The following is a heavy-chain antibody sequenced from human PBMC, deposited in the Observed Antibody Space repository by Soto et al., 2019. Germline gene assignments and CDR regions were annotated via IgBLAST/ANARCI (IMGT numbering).Heavy chain of an antibody. CDR3: ATRGSLCWYFDL. V-gene: IGHV1-3*01. CDR1: GYTFTSYA. D-gene: IGHD1-26*01. Sequence: QVQLVQSGAEVKKPGASVKVSCKASGYTFTSYAMHWVRQAPGQRLEWMGWINAGNGNTKYSQKFQGRVTITRDTRARTAYMELSSLTSEDRAVYYCATRGSLCWYFDLWGRGPLVTVSS. CDR2: INAGNGNT. J-gene: IGHJ2*01.